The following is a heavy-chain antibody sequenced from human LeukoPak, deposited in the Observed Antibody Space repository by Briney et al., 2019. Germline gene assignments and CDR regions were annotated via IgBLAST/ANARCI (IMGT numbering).Heavy chain of an antibody. J-gene: IGHJ6*04. CDR1: GYTFINYY. D-gene: IGHD3-3*01. CDR2: ISAYNGNT. CDR3: AREARELRFLEWLPPMDV. Sequence: GASVKVSCKASGYTFINYYIHWVRQAPGQGLEWMGWISAYNGNTNYAQKLQGRVTMTTDTSTSTAYMELRSLRSDDTAVYYCAREARELRFLEWLPPMDVWGKGTTVTVSS. V-gene: IGHV1-18*04.